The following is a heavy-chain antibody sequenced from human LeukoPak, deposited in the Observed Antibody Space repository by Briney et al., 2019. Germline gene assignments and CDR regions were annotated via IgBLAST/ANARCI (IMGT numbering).Heavy chain of an antibody. CDR2: INPNGGGT. V-gene: IGHV1-2*02. CDR3: ARESCSSTNCYSWFDP. D-gene: IGHD2-2*01. Sequence: ASVRVSCKASGYTFTGYYMLWVRQAPGQGLEWMGWINPNGGGTNYEQNFQGRVTMTRDTSISTAYMELSRLRSDDTAVYYCARESCSSTNCYSWFDPWGQGTLVTVSS. CDR1: GYTFTGYY. J-gene: IGHJ5*02.